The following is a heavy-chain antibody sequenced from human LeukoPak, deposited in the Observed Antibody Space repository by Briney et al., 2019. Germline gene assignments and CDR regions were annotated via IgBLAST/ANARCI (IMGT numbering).Heavy chain of an antibody. CDR1: GFTFNRSA. CDR2: ISSGGSYI. J-gene: IGHJ3*02. D-gene: IGHD6-19*01. Sequence: GGSLRLSCAASGFTFNRSAMSWVRQAPGRGLEWVSSISSGGSYIYYADSVKGRFTISRDNAKNSLYLQMNSLRAEDTAVYYCARDLITVADDAFDIWGQGTMVTVSS. V-gene: IGHV3-21*01. CDR3: ARDLITVADDAFDI.